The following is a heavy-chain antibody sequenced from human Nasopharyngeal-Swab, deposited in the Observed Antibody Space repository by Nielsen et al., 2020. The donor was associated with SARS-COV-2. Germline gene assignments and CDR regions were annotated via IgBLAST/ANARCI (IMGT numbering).Heavy chain of an antibody. CDR2: ISASGGST. J-gene: IGHJ4*02. D-gene: IGHD2-15*01. CDR3: AKDAMGYCSGDGCYGADY. V-gene: IGHV3-23*01. Sequence: WIRQPPGKGLEWVSAISASGGSTYYADSVKGRFTISRDNSKNTLYLQVNSLRAKDTAVYYCAKDAMGYCSGDGCYGADYWGQGTLVTVSS.